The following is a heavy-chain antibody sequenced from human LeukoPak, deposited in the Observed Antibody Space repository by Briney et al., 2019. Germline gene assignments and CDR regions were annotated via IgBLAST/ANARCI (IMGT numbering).Heavy chain of an antibody. CDR3: ARGAGYSSGWYGNWFDP. CDR2: IKQDGSEK. CDR1: GFTFSSYW. Sequence: GGSLRLSCAASGFTFSSYWMSWVRQAPGKGLEWVANIKQDGSEKYYVDSVKGRFTISRDNAKNSLYLQMNSLRAEDTAVYYCARGAGYSSGWYGNWFDPWGQGTLVTVSS. D-gene: IGHD6-19*01. V-gene: IGHV3-7*01. J-gene: IGHJ5*02.